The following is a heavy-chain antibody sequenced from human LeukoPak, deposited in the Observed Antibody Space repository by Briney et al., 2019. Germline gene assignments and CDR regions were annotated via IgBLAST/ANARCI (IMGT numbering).Heavy chain of an antibody. J-gene: IGHJ4*02. Sequence: GGSLRLSCAASGFTFSSYWVHWVRQAPGKGLVWVSRINSDGSSTSYADSVKGRFTISRDNAKNTLYLQMNSLRAEDTAVYYCARDVMDYDILTGYAPLRRGSPIDYWGQGTLVTVSS. CDR3: ARDVMDYDILTGYAPLRRGSPIDY. CDR2: INSDGSST. CDR1: GFTFSSYW. V-gene: IGHV3-74*01. D-gene: IGHD3-9*01.